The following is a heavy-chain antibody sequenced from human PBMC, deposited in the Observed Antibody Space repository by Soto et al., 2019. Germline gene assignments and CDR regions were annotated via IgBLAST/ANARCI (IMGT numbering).Heavy chain of an antibody. V-gene: IGHV3-33*01. CDR2: IWYDGSNK. J-gene: IGHJ4*02. D-gene: IGHD1-26*01. Sequence: GGSLRLSCAASGFTFSSYGMHWVRQAPGKGLEWVAVIWYDGSNKYYADSVKGRFTISRDNSKNTLYLQMNSLRAEDTAVYYCARDSLYSGSYLDYWGQGTLVTVSS. CDR1: GFTFSSYG. CDR3: ARDSLYSGSYLDY.